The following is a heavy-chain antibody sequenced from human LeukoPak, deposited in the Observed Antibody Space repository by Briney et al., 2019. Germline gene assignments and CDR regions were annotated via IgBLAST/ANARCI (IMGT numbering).Heavy chain of an antibody. CDR1: GDSVSNNSAA. CDR2: TYYRSKLYN. Sequence: SQTLSLTCAISGDSVSNNSAAWNWIRQSPSRGLEWLRRTYYRSKLYNDYAVSVKSRITINPDTSNNQFSLQVNSVTPEDTAVYYCARAPTPIIAVGGFFDYWGQGTLVTVSS. V-gene: IGHV6-1*01. D-gene: IGHD6-19*01. J-gene: IGHJ4*02. CDR3: ARAPTPIIAVGGFFDY.